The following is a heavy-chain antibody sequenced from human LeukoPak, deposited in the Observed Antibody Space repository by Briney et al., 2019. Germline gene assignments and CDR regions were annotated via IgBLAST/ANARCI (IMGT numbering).Heavy chain of an antibody. CDR2: IYYSGST. J-gene: IGHJ5*02. V-gene: IGHV4-30-4*01. D-gene: IGHD3-22*01. CDR3: ARGNYYDSSVDP. Sequence: SETLSLTCTVSGGSISSYYWSWIRQPPGKGLEWIGYIYYSGSTYYNPSLKSRVTISVDTSKNQFSLKLSSVTAADTAVYYCARGNYYDSSVDPWGQGTLVTVSS. CDR1: GGSISSYY.